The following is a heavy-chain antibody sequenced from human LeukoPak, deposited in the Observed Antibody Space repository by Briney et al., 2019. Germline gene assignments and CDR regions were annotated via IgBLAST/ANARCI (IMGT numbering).Heavy chain of an antibody. V-gene: IGHV3-74*01. Sequence: GGSLRLSCVASGFTFTDYWMLWVRQAPGRGLVWVSRVNPDGGTTNYADSVKGRFTISRDNAKNMLYLQMNSLRAEDTAIYHCAREYGSGILPIDYWGQGTLVTVSS. D-gene: IGHD3-10*01. J-gene: IGHJ4*02. CDR3: AREYGSGILPIDY. CDR2: VNPDGGTT. CDR1: GFTFTDYW.